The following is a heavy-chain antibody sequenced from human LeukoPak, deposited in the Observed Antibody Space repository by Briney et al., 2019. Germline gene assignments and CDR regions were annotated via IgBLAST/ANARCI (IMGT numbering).Heavy chain of an antibody. J-gene: IGHJ4*02. Sequence: GESLRLSCAASGFTFSSYAMKWVRQAPGKGLECVSAISRTSAYIYYSDSVKGRFTISRDNAKNSVYLQIDSLRAEDTAVYYCARDERRYCSDSSCYPGDYWGQGTLVTVSS. V-gene: IGHV3-21*01. D-gene: IGHD2-2*01. CDR1: GFTFSSYA. CDR3: ARDERRYCSDSSCYPGDY. CDR2: ISRTSAYI.